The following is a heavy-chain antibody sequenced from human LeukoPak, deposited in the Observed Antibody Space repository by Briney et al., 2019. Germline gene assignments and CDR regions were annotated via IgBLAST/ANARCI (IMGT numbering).Heavy chain of an antibody. Sequence: GGSLRLSCAASGFTFDYSTMTWVRQAPEKGLEWVSTINTGDITFYANSVKGRFTISRDNSKNALFLQMNSLRAEDTAIYYCVKGGFTYYDDWGQGTLVTVSS. J-gene: IGHJ4*02. CDR1: GFTFDYST. CDR2: INTGDIT. CDR3: VKGGFTYYDD. V-gene: IGHV3-23*01. D-gene: IGHD3-22*01.